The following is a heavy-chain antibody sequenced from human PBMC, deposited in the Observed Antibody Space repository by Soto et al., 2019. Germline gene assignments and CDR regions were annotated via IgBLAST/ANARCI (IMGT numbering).Heavy chain of an antibody. V-gene: IGHV4-59*01. CDR1: GGSISSYY. Sequence: SETLSRTGTVAGGSISSYYWIWIWQPPGKGLEWIGYIYYSGSTNYNPSLKSRVTISVDTSKNQFSLKLSSVTAADTAVYYCARVRYYDSSGYYSRDYYGMDVWGQGTTVTVSS. J-gene: IGHJ6*02. CDR3: ARVRYYDSSGYYSRDYYGMDV. CDR2: IYYSGST. D-gene: IGHD3-22*01.